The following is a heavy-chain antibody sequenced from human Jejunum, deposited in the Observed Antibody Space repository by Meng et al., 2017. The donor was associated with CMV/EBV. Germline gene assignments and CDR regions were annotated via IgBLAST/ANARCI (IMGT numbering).Heavy chain of an antibody. CDR1: GFSLRPPW. CDR2: LNRAGRVR. Sequence: CAFFGFSLRPPWMNWVRRVPGKGLMWVSRLNRAGRVRQDAAVEKGQFIISRENDKNTLYQQVNSLRVDETVVYYCGREWYSSGPAGFWGQGTLVTVSS. V-gene: IGHV3-74*03. CDR3: GREWYSSGPAGF. D-gene: IGHD2-2*01. J-gene: IGHJ4*02.